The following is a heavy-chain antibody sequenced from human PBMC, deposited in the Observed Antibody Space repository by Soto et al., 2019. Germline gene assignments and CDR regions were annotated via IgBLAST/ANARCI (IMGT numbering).Heavy chain of an antibody. CDR2: INHSGST. CDR3: ARGSNVLMVYAGFDY. V-gene: IGHV4-34*01. D-gene: IGHD2-8*01. J-gene: IGHJ4*02. Sequence: PSETLSLTCAVYGGSFSGYYWSWIRQPPGKGLEWIGEINHSGSTNYNPSLKSRVTISVDTSKNQFSLKLSSVTAADTAVYYCARGSNVLMVYAGFDYWGQGTLVTVSS. CDR1: GGSFSGYY.